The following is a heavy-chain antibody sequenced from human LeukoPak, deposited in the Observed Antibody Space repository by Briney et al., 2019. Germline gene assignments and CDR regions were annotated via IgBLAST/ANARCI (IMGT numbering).Heavy chain of an antibody. V-gene: IGHV3-11*04. CDR1: GFTFSDYY. CDR3: ARGGGDYDIRY. D-gene: IGHD3-9*01. Sequence: PGGSLRLSCAASGFTFSDYYMSWIRQAPGKGLEWVSHISSSAGSIYYADSVGGRFTISRDNAKNSLYLQMNSLRAEDTAVYYCARGGGDYDIRYWGQGTLVTVSS. CDR2: ISSSAGSI. J-gene: IGHJ4*02.